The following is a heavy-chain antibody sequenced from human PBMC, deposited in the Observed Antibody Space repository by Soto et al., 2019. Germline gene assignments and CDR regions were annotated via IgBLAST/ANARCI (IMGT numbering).Heavy chain of an antibody. CDR3: AKGGVVPAAMPVWANWFDP. D-gene: IGHD2-2*01. CDR2: ISGSGGST. Sequence: GGSLRLSCAASGFTFSSYAMSWVRQAPGKGLEWVSAISGSGGSTYYADSVKGRFTISRDNSKNTLYLQMNSLRAEDTAVYYCAKGGVVPAAMPVWANWFDPWGQGTLVTVSS. V-gene: IGHV3-23*01. J-gene: IGHJ5*02. CDR1: GFTFSSYA.